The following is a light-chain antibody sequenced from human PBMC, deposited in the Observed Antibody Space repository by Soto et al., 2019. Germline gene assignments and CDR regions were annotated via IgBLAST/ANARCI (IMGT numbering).Light chain of an antibody. Sequence: EIVMTQSPATLSVSPGERATLSCRASQSVSSNLAWYQQRPGQAPRLLIYGASTRATDTPVRFRGGGSGTEFTLTISSLQSEDFAVYYCQQYNNWPPSIIFGQGTRLVIK. CDR1: QSVSSN. CDR2: GAS. CDR3: QQYNNWPPSII. J-gene: IGKJ5*01. V-gene: IGKV3-15*01.